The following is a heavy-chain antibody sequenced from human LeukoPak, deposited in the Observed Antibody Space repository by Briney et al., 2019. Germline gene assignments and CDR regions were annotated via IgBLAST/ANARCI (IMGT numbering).Heavy chain of an antibody. Sequence: PSETLSLTCTVSGASITSYYWTWIRQPPGKGLEWIRYMYFTGSTDYNPSIKSRVTISEDKSKNQFSLSLNSVTAADTAVYYCARQVICGDDCYSEYWGQGILVTVSS. CDR1: GASITSYY. D-gene: IGHD2-21*02. CDR3: ARQVICGDDCYSEY. V-gene: IGHV4-59*08. J-gene: IGHJ4*02. CDR2: MYFTGST.